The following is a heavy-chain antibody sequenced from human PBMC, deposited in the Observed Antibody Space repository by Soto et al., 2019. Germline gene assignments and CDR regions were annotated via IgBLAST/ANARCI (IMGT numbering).Heavy chain of an antibody. CDR1: GYTFTSYY. D-gene: IGHD3-10*01. J-gene: IGHJ6*02. Sequence: ASVKVSCKASGYTFTSYYMHWVRQAPGQGLEWMGIISPSGGSTSYAQKFQGRVTMTRDTSTSTVYMELSSLRSEDTAVYYCARSIDGSGSYYTYGMDVWGQGTTVTVSS. CDR2: ISPSGGST. CDR3: ARSIDGSGSYYTYGMDV. V-gene: IGHV1-46*01.